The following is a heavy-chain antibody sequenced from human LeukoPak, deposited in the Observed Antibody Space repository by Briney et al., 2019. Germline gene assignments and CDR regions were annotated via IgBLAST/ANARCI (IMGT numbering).Heavy chain of an antibody. J-gene: IGHJ4*02. CDR1: GGSFSGYY. CDR3: ARGPFSGYYYGSGSYLSSGWYSDYFDY. CDR2: INHSGST. Sequence: SETLSLTCAVYGGSFSGYYWSWIRQPPGKGLEWIGEINHSGSTNYNPSLKSRATISVDTSKNQFSLKLSSVTAADTAVYYCARGPFSGYYYGSGSYLSSGWYSDYFDYWGQGTLVTVSS. V-gene: IGHV4-34*01. D-gene: IGHD3-10*01.